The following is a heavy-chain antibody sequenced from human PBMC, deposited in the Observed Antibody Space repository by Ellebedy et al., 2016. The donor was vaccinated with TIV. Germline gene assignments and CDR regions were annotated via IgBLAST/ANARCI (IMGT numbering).Heavy chain of an antibody. CDR1: VDSGSNSRAA. Sequence: SQTLSLTSAISVDSGSNSRAAWNWTRQSPSRGLEWLGRTYYKSKHYSDYAVSVKGRITIIPDTSKNQFSLQLNSVTPEDTAVYSCARDSSRYGHRSYYFDFWGQGTLVTVSS. J-gene: IGHJ4*02. D-gene: IGHD5-12*01. CDR3: ARDSSRYGHRSYYFDF. V-gene: IGHV6-1*01. CDR2: TYYKSKHYS.